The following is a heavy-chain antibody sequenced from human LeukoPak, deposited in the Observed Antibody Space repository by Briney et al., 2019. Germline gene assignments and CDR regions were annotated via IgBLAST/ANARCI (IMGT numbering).Heavy chain of an antibody. CDR3: AKDRRYGDYRNCLFDY. D-gene: IGHD4-17*01. CDR2: ISGSGGST. CDR1: GFTFSSYA. Sequence: PGGSLRLSCAASGFTFSSYAMSWVRQAPGKGLEWVSAISGSGGSTYYADSVKGRFTISRDNSKNTLYLQMNSLRAEDAAVYYCAKDRRYGDYRNCLFDYWGQGTLVTVSS. V-gene: IGHV3-23*01. J-gene: IGHJ4*02.